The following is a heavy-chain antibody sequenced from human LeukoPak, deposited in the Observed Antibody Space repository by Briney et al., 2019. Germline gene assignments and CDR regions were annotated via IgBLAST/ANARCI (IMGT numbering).Heavy chain of an antibody. D-gene: IGHD4-23*01. CDR2: ISYDGSNK. J-gene: IGHJ4*02. Sequence: PGGSLRLSCAAPGFTFSSYAMHWVRQAPGKGLEWVAVISYDGSNKYYADSVKGRFTISRDNAKNSLYLQMNSLRAEDTAVYYCARDSSTVVTDYWGQGTLVTVSS. CDR3: ARDSSTVVTDY. V-gene: IGHV3-30-3*01. CDR1: GFTFSSYA.